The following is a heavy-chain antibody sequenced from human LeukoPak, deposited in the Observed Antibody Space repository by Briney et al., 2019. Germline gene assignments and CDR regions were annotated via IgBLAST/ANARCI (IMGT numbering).Heavy chain of an antibody. J-gene: IGHJ4*02. Sequence: SVKVSCKASGGTFSSYAISWVRQAPGQGREWMGRIIPIFGTANYAQKFQGRVTITTDESTSTAYMELSSLRSEDTAVYYCARGAMVADFDYWGQGTLVTVSS. V-gene: IGHV1-69*05. CDR3: ARGAMVADFDY. CDR2: IIPIFGTA. CDR1: GGTFSSYA. D-gene: IGHD4/OR15-4a*01.